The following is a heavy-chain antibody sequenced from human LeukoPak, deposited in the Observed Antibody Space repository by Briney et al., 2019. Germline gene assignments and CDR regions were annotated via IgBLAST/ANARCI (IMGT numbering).Heavy chain of an antibody. CDR3: AKTHCSGGSCYSIAFDI. CDR2: ISGGGGST. CDR1: GFTFSSYA. V-gene: IGHV3-23*01. Sequence: PGGSLRLSCAASGFTFSSYAMSWVRQAPGKGLEWVSAISGGGGSTYYADSVKGRFTISRDNSKNTLYLQMNSLRAEDTAVYYCAKTHCSGGSCYSIAFDIWGQGTMVTVSS. D-gene: IGHD2-15*01. J-gene: IGHJ3*02.